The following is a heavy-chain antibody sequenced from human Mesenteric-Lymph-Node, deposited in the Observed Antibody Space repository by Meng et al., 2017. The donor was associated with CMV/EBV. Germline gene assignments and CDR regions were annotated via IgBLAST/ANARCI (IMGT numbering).Heavy chain of an antibody. CDR2: IYSSGTTT. Sequence: LSLTCAASGFTFDDYGMSWVRQAPGKGLEWVSVIYSSGTTTYSADSVKGRFTISRDNSKNTLYLQMNSLRAEDTAVYYCAKGQYQLVYSFDYWGQGTLVTVSS. D-gene: IGHD2-2*01. V-gene: IGHV3-23*03. J-gene: IGHJ4*02. CDR3: AKGQYQLVYSFDY. CDR1: GFTFDDYG.